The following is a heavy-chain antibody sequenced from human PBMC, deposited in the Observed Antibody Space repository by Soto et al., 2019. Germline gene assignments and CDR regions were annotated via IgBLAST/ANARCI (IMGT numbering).Heavy chain of an antibody. Sequence: QVQLQESGSGLVKPSETLSLTCSVSGDSITSGDYSWSWIRQPPRRGLEWIGYIYHTGSASYSPPLKGRVTISVDKSKNQFSLSLNSVTAADTAIYYCARAHYGPSGYYFDSWGQGSLFTVSS. V-gene: IGHV4-30-2*01. CDR1: GDSITSGDYS. D-gene: IGHD3-22*01. J-gene: IGHJ4*02. CDR3: ARAHYGPSGYYFDS. CDR2: IYHTGSA.